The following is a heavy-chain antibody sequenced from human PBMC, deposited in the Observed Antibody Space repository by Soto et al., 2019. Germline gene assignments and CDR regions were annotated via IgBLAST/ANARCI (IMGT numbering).Heavy chain of an antibody. CDR3: AKDSGQLPAYLDH. V-gene: IGHV3-30*18. Sequence: LRLSCAASRFTFNNYDMHWVRQAPGKGLEWVALISYDGSKKSYADSVRGRFTISRDNSENTLYLQMNSLRADDTAVYFCAKDSGQLPAYLDHWGQGTLVTVSS. J-gene: IGHJ4*02. CDR1: RFTFNNYD. D-gene: IGHD1-1*01. CDR2: ISYDGSKK.